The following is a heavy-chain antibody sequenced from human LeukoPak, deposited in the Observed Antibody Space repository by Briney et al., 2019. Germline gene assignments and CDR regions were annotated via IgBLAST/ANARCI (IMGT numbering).Heavy chain of an antibody. D-gene: IGHD2-2*01. J-gene: IGHJ3*02. CDR1: GFTFSSYD. V-gene: IGHV3-30*02. CDR3: AKVRYCSSTSCQDRGAFDI. Sequence: GGSLRLSCAASGFTFSSYDMHWVRQAPGKGLEWVAFIRYDGSNKYYADSVKGRFTISRDNSKNTLYLQMNSLRAEDTAVYYCAKVRYCSSTSCQDRGAFDIRGQGTMVTVSS. CDR2: IRYDGSNK.